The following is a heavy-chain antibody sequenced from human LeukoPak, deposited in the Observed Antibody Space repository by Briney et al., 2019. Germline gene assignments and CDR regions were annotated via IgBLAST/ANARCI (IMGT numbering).Heavy chain of an antibody. CDR2: ISSSSSYI. V-gene: IGHV3-21*01. CDR1: GFTFSSYS. D-gene: IGHD4-17*01. CDR3: ARGRGYGDSNNWFDP. J-gene: IGHJ5*02. Sequence: GGSLRLSCAASGFTFSSYSMNWVRQAPGKGLEWVSSISSSSSYIYYADSVKGRFTIPRDDAKNSLYLQMNSLRAEDTAVYYCARGRGYGDSNNWFDPWGQGTLVTVSS.